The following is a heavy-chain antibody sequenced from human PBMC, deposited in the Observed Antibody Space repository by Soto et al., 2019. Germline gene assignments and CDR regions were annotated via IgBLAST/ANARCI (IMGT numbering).Heavy chain of an antibody. CDR1: GFTFSSYW. CDR3: AKDMNSVPEY. D-gene: IGHD1-7*01. Sequence: GGSLRLSCAASGFTFSSYWMYWVRQAPGKGLVWVSRIKTDGSITSYADSVKGRFTVSRDNARDMLYLQMNSLRAEDTAVYYCAKDMNSVPEYWGQGTLVTVSS. V-gene: IGHV3-74*01. CDR2: IKTDGSIT. J-gene: IGHJ4*02.